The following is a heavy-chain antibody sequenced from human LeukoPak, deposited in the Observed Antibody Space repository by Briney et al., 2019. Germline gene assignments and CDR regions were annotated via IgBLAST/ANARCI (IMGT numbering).Heavy chain of an antibody. CDR3: ARPYYYDSSGYLSPFSGMDV. Sequence: GSLRLSCTVSGDSFPNDAMTWVRQAPGKGLEWVGVIRSQAYSATTEYAASVKGRFTISRDDSKSIAYLQMNSLKAEDTAVYYCARPYYYDSSGYLSPFSGMDVWGQGTTVTVSS. J-gene: IGHJ6*02. V-gene: IGHV3-49*04. CDR2: IRSQAYSATT. CDR1: GDSFPNDA. D-gene: IGHD3-22*01.